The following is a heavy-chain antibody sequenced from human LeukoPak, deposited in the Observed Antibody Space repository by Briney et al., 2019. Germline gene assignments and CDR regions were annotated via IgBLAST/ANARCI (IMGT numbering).Heavy chain of an antibody. CDR1: GGSVSSTNW. D-gene: IGHD6-25*01. CDR3: AREGGFYRPLDY. J-gene: IGHJ4*02. V-gene: IGHV4-4*02. CDR2: VHLDGRT. Sequence: SLTCGVSGGSVSSTNWWTWIRPPPGKGLEWIGEVHLDGRTNFNPSLKSRLTMSVDLSENHVSLKLISVTTADTAVYYCAREGGFYRPLDYSGQGTXVTXS.